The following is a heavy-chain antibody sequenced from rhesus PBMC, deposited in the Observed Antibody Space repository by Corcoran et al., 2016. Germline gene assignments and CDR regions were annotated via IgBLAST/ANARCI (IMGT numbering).Heavy chain of an antibody. Sequence: QVQLQQWGEGLVQPSETLSLTCAVYGGSISGYSYWSCIRPPPGKGLEWIGYIYGNSASTNYNPSLKNRVTISKDTSKNQFSLKLSSVTAADTAVYYCARVGPDCSGIYCYGDHFDYWGQGVLVTVSS. D-gene: IGHD2-27*01. CDR3: ARVGPDCSGIYCYGDHFDY. CDR2: IYGNSAST. J-gene: IGHJ4*01. V-gene: IGHV4-73*01. CDR1: GGSISGYSY.